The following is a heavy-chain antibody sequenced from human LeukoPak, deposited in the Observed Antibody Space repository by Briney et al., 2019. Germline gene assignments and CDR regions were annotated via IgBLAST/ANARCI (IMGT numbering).Heavy chain of an antibody. J-gene: IGHJ3*02. CDR2: IYSGGAT. CDR3: ARWKMEGIVVDVFDI. CDR1: GFTVSSNH. D-gene: IGHD3-22*01. V-gene: IGHV3-53*04. Sequence: GGSLRLSCAASGFTVSSNHMSWVRQAPGKGLEWVSAIYSGGATYYTDSVKGRFTMSRHTSKNTLDLQMNNLRVEDTAVYYCARWKMEGIVVDVFDIWGQGTRVSVSS.